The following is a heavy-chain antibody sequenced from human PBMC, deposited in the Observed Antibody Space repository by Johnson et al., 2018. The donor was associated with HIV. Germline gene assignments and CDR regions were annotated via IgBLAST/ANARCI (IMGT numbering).Heavy chain of an antibody. CDR2: ISSSGSTI. D-gene: IGHD5-18*01. V-gene: IGHV3-11*04. Sequence: QMQLVESGGGLVQPGGSLRLSCAASGFTFSDYYMSWIRQAPGKGLEWVSYISSSGSTIYYADSVKGRFTISRDNAKNSLYLQMNSLRAEDTAVYYCARDRGRGRDSYSRGDAFDIWGQGTMVTVSS. CDR1: GFTFSDYY. CDR3: ARDRGRGRDSYSRGDAFDI. J-gene: IGHJ3*02.